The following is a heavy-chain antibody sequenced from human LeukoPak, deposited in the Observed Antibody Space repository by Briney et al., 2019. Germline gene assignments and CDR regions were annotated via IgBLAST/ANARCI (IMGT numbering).Heavy chain of an antibody. CDR1: GVSISSSNW. CDR2: IYHSEST. Sequence: AETLSLTCAVSGVSISSSNWWSLVRQPPGKGLEWVWEIYHSESTNYNPSVKSQDTISVDKADHQFSVELSSVTSADSAVYYCASAVVSFDFDYWGQGTLVTVSS. CDR3: ASAVVSFDFDY. V-gene: IGHV4-4*02. J-gene: IGHJ4*02.